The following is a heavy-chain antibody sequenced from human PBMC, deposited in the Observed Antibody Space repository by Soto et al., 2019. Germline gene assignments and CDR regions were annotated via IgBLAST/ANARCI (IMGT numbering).Heavy chain of an antibody. CDR3: ATGVVVPAAILGYAFDI. CDR2: FDPEDGET. J-gene: IGHJ3*02. V-gene: IGHV1-24*01. Sequence: ASVKVSCKVSGYTLTELSMHWVRQAPGKGLEWMGGFDPEDGETIYAQKFQGRVTMTEDTSTDTAYMELSSLRSEDTAVYYCATGVVVPAAILGYAFDIWGQGTMVTVSS. CDR1: GYTLTELS. D-gene: IGHD2-2*02.